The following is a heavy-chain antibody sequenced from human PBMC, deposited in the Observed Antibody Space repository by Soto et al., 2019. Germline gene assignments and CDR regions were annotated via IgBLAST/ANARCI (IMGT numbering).Heavy chain of an antibody. V-gene: IGHV1-18*01. CDR2: ISAYNGNT. D-gene: IGHD3-3*01. CDR1: GYTFTSYG. CDR3: ARHVLRVLEWLSTAYYYYYGMDV. Sequence: ASVNVSCKASGYTFTSYGISWVRQAPGQGLEWMGWISAYNGNTNYAQKLQGRVTMTTDTSTSTAYMELRSLRSDDTAVYYCARHVLRVLEWLSTAYYYYYGMDVWGQGTTDTVSS. J-gene: IGHJ6*02.